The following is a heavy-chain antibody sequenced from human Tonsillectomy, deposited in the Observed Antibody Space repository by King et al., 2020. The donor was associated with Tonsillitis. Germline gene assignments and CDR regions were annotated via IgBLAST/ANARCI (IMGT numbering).Heavy chain of an antibody. CDR1: GGSISSYY. J-gene: IGHJ6*03. CDR3: ARVVAGTGQYYYYYMDV. D-gene: IGHD6-19*01. CDR2: IYYSGST. V-gene: IGHV4-59*01. Sequence: QLQLQESGPGLVKPSETLSLTCTVSGGSISSYYWSWIRQPPGKGLAWIGYIYYSGSTNYNPSLKSRVTISVDTSKNQFSLKLSSVTASDTAVYYCARVVAGTGQYYYYYMDVWGKGTTVTVSS.